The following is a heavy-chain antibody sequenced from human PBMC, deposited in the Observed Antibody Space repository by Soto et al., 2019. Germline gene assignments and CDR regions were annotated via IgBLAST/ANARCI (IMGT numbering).Heavy chain of an antibody. D-gene: IGHD3-22*01. CDR1: GGSFSDYA. J-gene: IGHJ6*02. V-gene: IGHV1-69*01. CDR3: ARDGDYYDSSGFQRDYHYYGMDV. CDR2: IIPMVGIA. Sequence: QVQLVQSGAEVKKPGSSVKVSCQASGGSFSDYAISWVRQAPGQGLEWVGGIIPMVGIADNAQKFQGRVIITADEYTSTVYMELSSLRSEDTAVYYCARDGDYYDSSGFQRDYHYYGMDVWGQGTTVTVAS.